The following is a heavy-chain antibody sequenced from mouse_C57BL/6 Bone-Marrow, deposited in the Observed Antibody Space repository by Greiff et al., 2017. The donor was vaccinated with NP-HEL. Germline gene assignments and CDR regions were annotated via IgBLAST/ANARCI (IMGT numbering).Heavy chain of an antibody. CDR3: ARLSYYGSSFIY. J-gene: IGHJ2*01. Sequence: VQLQQSGAELVKPGASVKLSCKASGYTFTSYWMHWVKQRPGQGLEWIGMIHPNSGSTNYNEKFKSKATLTVDKSSSTAYMQLSSLTSEDSAVYYCARLSYYGSSFIYWGQGTTLTVSS. V-gene: IGHV1-64*01. CDR2: IHPNSGST. D-gene: IGHD1-1*01. CDR1: GYTFTSYW.